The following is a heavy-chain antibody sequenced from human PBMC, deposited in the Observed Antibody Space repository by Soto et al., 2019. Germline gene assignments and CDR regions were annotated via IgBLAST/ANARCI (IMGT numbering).Heavy chain of an antibody. V-gene: IGHV3-23*01. CDR3: AKDSSRRRLDS. Sequence: EVPLLQSGGGLVQPGGSLRLSCAASGFSFSSYAMNWVRQAPGRGLEWVSAINGSGDSTYYADSVKGRFTISRDNSKNTLSLQMSSLRAGDTAVYYCAKDSSRRRLDSWGQGTLVTVSS. J-gene: IGHJ5*01. CDR1: GFSFSSYA. CDR2: INGSGDST.